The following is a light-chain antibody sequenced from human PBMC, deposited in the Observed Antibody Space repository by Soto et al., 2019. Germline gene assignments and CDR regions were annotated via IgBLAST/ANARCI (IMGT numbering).Light chain of an antibody. CDR3: HQYGSSPRT. V-gene: IGKV3-20*01. CDR2: GAS. CDR1: QSVSSN. Sequence: EIVLTQSPATLSLSPGERATLSCRASQSVSSNLAWYQQKPGQAPRLLIYGASSRATGIPDRFSGSGSGTDFTLTISRLEPEDFAVYYCHQYGSSPRTFGQGTKVDIK. J-gene: IGKJ1*01.